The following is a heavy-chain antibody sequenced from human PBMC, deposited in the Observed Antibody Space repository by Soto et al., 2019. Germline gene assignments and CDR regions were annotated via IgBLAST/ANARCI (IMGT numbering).Heavy chain of an antibody. CDR2: ISYSGST. V-gene: IGHV4-31*01. CDR1: GGSISGGGYY. CDR3: ARTYYYESSGYSPVGF. J-gene: IGHJ4*02. Sequence: QVQLQESGPGLVRPSQTLSLTCTVSGGSISGGGYYWSWIRQHPGKGLEWIGYISYSGSTYYNPSLKSPVTISVDTSKNQFSMKLSSVTAADTAVYYCARTYYYESSGYSPVGFWGQGTLVTVSS. D-gene: IGHD3-22*01.